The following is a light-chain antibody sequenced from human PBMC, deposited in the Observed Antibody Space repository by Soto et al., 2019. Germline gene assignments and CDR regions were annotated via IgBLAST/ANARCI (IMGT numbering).Light chain of an antibody. J-gene: IGLJ2*01. Sequence: QSVLTQPRSVSGSPGQSVTISCTETRSDVGGYNYVSWYQQHPDKAPKLMIYDVNKRPSGVPDRFSGSKSGNTASLTISGLQTEDEGDYYCCSYAGTYVVVGGRTQLTVL. V-gene: IGLV2-11*01. CDR3: CSYAGTYVV. CDR1: RSDVGGYNY. CDR2: DVN.